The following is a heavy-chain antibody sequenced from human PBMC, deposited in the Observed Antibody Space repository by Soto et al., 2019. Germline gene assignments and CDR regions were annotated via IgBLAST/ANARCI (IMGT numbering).Heavy chain of an antibody. D-gene: IGHD6-19*01. CDR1: GFTFSSYW. V-gene: IGHV3-30*18. CDR2: ISYDGSNT. Sequence: LRLSCAASGFTFSSYWMTWVRQAPGKGLEYLAIISYDGSNTYYADSVKGRFTISRDNSKNTLYLQMNSLRAEDSAFYYCAKDAETKQWLRYFDYWGQGTLVTVSS. CDR3: AKDAETKQWLRYFDY. J-gene: IGHJ4*02.